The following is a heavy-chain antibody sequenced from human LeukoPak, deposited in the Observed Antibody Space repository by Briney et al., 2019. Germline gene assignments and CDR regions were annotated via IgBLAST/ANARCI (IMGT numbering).Heavy chain of an antibody. CDR2: IDPSDSYT. CDR1: GYSFTSYW. CDR3: ARVVREEDGMDV. D-gene: IGHD3-16*02. Sequence: GESLKISCKGSGYSFTSYWISWVRQMPGKGLERMGRIDPSDSYTNYSPSFQGHVTISADKSISTAFLQWSSLKASDTAMYYCARVVREEDGMDVWGQGTTVTVSS. J-gene: IGHJ6*02. V-gene: IGHV5-10-1*01.